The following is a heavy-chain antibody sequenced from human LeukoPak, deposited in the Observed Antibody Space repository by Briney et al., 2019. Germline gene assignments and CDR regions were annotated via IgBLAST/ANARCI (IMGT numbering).Heavy chain of an antibody. CDR1: GGSISSYY. J-gene: IGHJ4*02. Sequence: SETLSLTCTVSGGSISSYYWSWIRQPPGKGLEWIGYIYYSGSTNYNPSLKSRVTISVDTSKNQFSLKLSSVTAADTAVYYCAREIRRITIFGVVIWGFDYWGQGTLVTVSS. D-gene: IGHD3-3*01. V-gene: IGHV4-59*12. CDR3: AREIRRITIFGVVIWGFDY. CDR2: IYYSGST.